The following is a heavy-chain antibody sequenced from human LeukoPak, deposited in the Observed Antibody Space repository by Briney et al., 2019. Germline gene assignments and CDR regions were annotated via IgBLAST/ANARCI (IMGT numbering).Heavy chain of an antibody. CDR2: IHYSGFT. CDR1: GGSISSDNYY. D-gene: IGHD3-10*01. V-gene: IGHV4-39*02. CDR3: ARQIHGERKLDWFDP. J-gene: IGHJ5*02. Sequence: SETLSLTCTVSGGSISSDNYYWGWIRQPPGMALEWVGSIHYSGFTYYNPSLKSRVTISVDTSKNHFSLKLSSVTAADTAVYYCARQIHGERKLDWFDPWGQGTLVTVSS.